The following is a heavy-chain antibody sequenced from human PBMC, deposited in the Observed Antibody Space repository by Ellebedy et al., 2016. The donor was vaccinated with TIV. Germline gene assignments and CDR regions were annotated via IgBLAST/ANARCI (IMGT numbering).Heavy chain of an antibody. CDR1: GDSXXSYY. CDR2: IYYSGST. D-gene: IGHD3-10*01. V-gene: IGHV4-59*01. CDR3: AQREGYYGSGSYYAN. J-gene: IGHJ4*02. Sequence: MPSETLSLTCTVSGDSXXSYYXXWILPPPGKGLEWIGYIYYSGSTNYNPSLKSRVTISIDTSKNQFSLKLSSVTAADTAVYYCAQREGYYGSGSYYANWGQGTLVTVSS.